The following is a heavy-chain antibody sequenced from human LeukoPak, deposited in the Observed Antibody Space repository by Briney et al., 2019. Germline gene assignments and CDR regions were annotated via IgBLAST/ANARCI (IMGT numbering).Heavy chain of an antibody. CDR2: ISAYNGNT. Sequence: EASVKVSCKASGYTFTSYGISWVRQAPGQGLEWMGWISAYNGNTNYAQKLQGRVTMTTDTSTSTAYMELRSLRSDDTAVYYCARWSPDIVVVVAAPWYFDYWGQGTLVTVSS. D-gene: IGHD2-15*01. V-gene: IGHV1-18*01. CDR1: GYTFTSYG. CDR3: ARWSPDIVVVVAAPWYFDY. J-gene: IGHJ4*02.